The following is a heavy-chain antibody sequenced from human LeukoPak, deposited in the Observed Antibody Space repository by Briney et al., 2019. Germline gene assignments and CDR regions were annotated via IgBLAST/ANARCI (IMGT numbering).Heavy chain of an antibody. CDR2: INHSGST. V-gene: IGHV4-34*01. CDR3: ARGDIVVVPAAKAYYYYMDV. Sequence: PSETLSLTCAVYGGSFSDYYWSWVRQPPGKGLEWIGEINHSGSTNYNPSLKTRVTISVDTSKNQFSLKVNSVTAADAAVYYCARGDIVVVPAAKAYYYYMDVWGKGTTVTVSS. CDR1: GGSFSDYY. J-gene: IGHJ6*03. D-gene: IGHD2-2*01.